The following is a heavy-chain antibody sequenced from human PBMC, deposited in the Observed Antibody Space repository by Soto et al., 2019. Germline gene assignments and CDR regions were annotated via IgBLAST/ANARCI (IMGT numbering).Heavy chain of an antibody. V-gene: IGHV3-73*01. CDR3: TRQKPQTGTTDH. CDR2: VRDKGNSYAT. Sequence: GSLRLSCAASGFTFSDSPMHWVRQASGKGLEWVGRVRDKGNSYATGYDASVRGRFTISRDDSTNTAYLQMDSLRIDDTAVYYCTRQKPQTGTTDHWGLGTLVTVSS. CDR1: GFTFSDSP. D-gene: IGHD1-1*01. J-gene: IGHJ4*02.